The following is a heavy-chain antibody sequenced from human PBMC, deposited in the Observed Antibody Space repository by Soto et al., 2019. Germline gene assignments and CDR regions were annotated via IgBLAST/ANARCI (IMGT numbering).Heavy chain of an antibody. J-gene: IGHJ6*02. D-gene: IGHD3-9*01. CDR3: ARALRYFDWLLGYYYGMDV. CDR2: INAGNGNT. V-gene: IGHV1-3*01. Sequence: ASVKVSCKASGYTFTSYAMHWVRQAPGQRLEWMGWINAGNGNTKYSQKFQGRVTITRDTSASTAYMELSSLRSEDTAVYYCARALRYFDWLLGYYYGMDVWGQGTTVTVSS. CDR1: GYTFTSYA.